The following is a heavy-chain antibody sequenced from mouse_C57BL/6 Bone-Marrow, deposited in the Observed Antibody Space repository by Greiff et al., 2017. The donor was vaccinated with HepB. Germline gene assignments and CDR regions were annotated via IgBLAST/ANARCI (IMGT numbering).Heavy chain of an antibody. J-gene: IGHJ4*01. CDR1: GFTFSDAW. Sequence: VQLKESGGGLVQPGGSMKLSCAASGFTFSDAWMDWVRQSPEKGLEWVAEIRNKANNHATYYAESVKGRFTISRDDSKSSVYLQMNSLRAEDTGIYYCTFYYGNYVAMDYWGKGTSVTVSS. V-gene: IGHV6-6*01. CDR2: IRNKANNHAT. CDR3: TFYYGNYVAMDY. D-gene: IGHD2-1*01.